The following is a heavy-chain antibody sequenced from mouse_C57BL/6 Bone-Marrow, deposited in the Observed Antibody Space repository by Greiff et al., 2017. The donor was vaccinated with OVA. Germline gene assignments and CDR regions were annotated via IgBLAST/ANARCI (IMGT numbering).Heavy chain of an antibody. D-gene: IGHD1-1*01. J-gene: IGHJ3*01. CDR3: AREVVATRAY. CDR2: ISYDGSN. CDR1: GYSITSGYY. V-gene: IGHV3-6*01. Sequence: VQLQQSGPGLVKPSQSLSLTCSVTGYSITSGYYWNWIRQFPGNKLEWMGYISYDGSNNYNPSLKNRISITRDTSKNQFFLKLNSVTTEDTATYYCAREVVATRAYWGQGTLVTVSA.